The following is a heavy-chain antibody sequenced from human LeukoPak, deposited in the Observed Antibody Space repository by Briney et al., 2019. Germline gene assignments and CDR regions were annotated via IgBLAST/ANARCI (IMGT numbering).Heavy chain of an antibody. Sequence: KPGGSLRLSCAASGFTFSDYYMSWIRQAPGKGLDWVSYISGSGSATYYADSVKGRFTISRDNVKNSLYLQMNSLRADDTAVYYCARHNYHERGSTDYWGQGTLVTVSS. CDR3: ARHNYHERGSTDY. J-gene: IGHJ4*02. CDR2: ISGSGSAT. CDR1: GFTFSDYY. V-gene: IGHV3-11*04. D-gene: IGHD5-24*01.